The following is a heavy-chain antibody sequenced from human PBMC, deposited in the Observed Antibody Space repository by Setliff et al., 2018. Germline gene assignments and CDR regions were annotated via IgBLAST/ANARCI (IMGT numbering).Heavy chain of an antibody. CDR3: ARGRYWFAPNWFDP. J-gene: IGHJ5*02. D-gene: IGHD2-21*01. V-gene: IGHV4-4*02. Sequence: SETLSLTCAVSGGSISSSNWWSWVRQPPGKGLEWIGEIYHSGSTNYNPSLKSRVTISVDKSKNQFSLKLSSVTAADTAVYYCARGRYWFAPNWFDPWGQGTLVTVS. CDR1: GGSISSSNW. CDR2: IYHSGST.